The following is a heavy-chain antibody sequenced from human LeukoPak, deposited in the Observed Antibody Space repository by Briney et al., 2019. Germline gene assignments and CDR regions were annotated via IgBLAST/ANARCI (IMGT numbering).Heavy chain of an antibody. CDR2: ISSRSSYI. Sequence: GGSLRLSCAASGFTFSSYEMNWVRQAPGKGPEWVSSISSRSSYIYYADSVKGRFTISRDNAQNSLYLQMNSLRAEDTAVYYCARVGTRMVTIVAPYYMDVWGKGTTVTVSS. CDR3: ARVGTRMVTIVAPYYMDV. D-gene: IGHD5-24*01. J-gene: IGHJ6*03. CDR1: GFTFSSYE. V-gene: IGHV3-21*01.